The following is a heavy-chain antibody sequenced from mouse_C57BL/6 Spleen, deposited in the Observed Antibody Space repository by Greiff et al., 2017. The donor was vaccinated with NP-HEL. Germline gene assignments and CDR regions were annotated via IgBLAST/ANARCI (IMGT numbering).Heavy chain of an antibody. V-gene: IGHV1-59*01. CDR2: IDPSDSYT. CDR1: GYTFTSYW. CDR3: ATRWGY. J-gene: IGHJ2*01. Sequence: QVQLQQPGAELVRPGTSVKLSCKASGYTFTSYWMHWVKQRPGPGLEWIGVIDPSDSYTNYNQKFKGKATLTVDPSSRTAYLQLSSLAAEDSAVYYCATRWGYWGQGTTLTVSS. D-gene: IGHD1-1*02.